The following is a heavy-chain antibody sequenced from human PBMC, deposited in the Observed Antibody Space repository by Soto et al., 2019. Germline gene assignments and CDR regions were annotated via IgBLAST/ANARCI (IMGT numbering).Heavy chain of an antibody. D-gene: IGHD2-8*01. J-gene: IGHJ4*02. V-gene: IGHV3-66*01. CDR1: GFTVNSNY. Sequence: GESLKISCAASGFTVNSNYMSWVRQAPGKGLEWVSLIDRGGKAYYADSVKDRFTLSTDNSKNTLYIQMNILRAEDTAVYYCARERDGDYLEYWGRGTLVTVSS. CDR3: ARERDGDYLEY. CDR2: IDRGGKA.